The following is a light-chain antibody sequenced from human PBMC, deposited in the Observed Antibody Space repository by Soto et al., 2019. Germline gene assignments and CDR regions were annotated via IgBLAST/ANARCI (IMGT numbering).Light chain of an antibody. CDR3: SSYTTSNTRQIV. J-gene: IGLJ1*01. Sequence: QSVLTQPASVSGSPGQSITISCTGTSSDVGGYNYVSWYQHHPGKAPKLIIYDVTNRPSGVSNPFSGSKSGNTASLTISGLQPEDVADYYCSSYTTSNTRQIVFGTGTKVTVL. CDR2: DVT. V-gene: IGLV2-14*03. CDR1: SSDVGGYNY.